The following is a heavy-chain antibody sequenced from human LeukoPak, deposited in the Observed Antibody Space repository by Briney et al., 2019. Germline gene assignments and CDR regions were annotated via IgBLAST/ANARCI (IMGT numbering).Heavy chain of an antibody. CDR2: IKQDGGEK. Sequence: GGSLRLSCAASGFTFSSYSMNWVRQAPGKGLEWVANIKQDGGEKYYVDSVKGRFTISRDNAKNSLYLQMNSLRAEDTAVYYCARDGASSSWFKFDYWGQGTLVTVSS. CDR3: ARDGASSSWFKFDY. CDR1: GFTFSSYS. D-gene: IGHD6-13*01. V-gene: IGHV3-7*01. J-gene: IGHJ4*02.